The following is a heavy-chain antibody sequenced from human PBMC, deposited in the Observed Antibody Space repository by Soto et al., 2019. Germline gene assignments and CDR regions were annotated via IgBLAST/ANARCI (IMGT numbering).Heavy chain of an antibody. J-gene: IGHJ4*02. CDR1: FGSIGSGGYY. CDR2: IYYSGST. V-gene: IGHV4-31*03. CDR3: ASLNSSRTPAFEY. Sequence: TSQALSVTCPVSFGSIGSGGYYLSFLLQHPGKGLEWIGYIYYSGSTYYNPSLKSRVTISVDTSKNQLSLKLSSVTAADTAVYYCASLNSSRTPAFEYWGQGTLVTVSS. D-gene: IGHD6-13*01.